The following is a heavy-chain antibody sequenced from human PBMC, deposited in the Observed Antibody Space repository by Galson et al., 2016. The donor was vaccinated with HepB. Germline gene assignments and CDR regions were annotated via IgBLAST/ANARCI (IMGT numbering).Heavy chain of an antibody. CDR3: ARGEYDFWCGYYCWMDG. CDR1: GFTFSDYY. Sequence: SLRLSCAASGFTFSDYYMSWIRQAPGKGLEWVSFISSTGSKIYYAESVKGRFTISRDNAKNSLHLQMNSLRAEDTALYYCARGEYDFWCGYYCWMDGWGQGTTVTVSS. CDR2: ISSTGSKI. V-gene: IGHV3-11*01. D-gene: IGHD3-3*01. J-gene: IGHJ6*02.